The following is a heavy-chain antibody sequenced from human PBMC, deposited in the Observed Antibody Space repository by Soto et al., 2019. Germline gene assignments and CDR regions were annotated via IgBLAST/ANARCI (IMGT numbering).Heavy chain of an antibody. CDR3: VSGSFPNWFDP. CDR1: GFSFSTPGVG. J-gene: IGHJ5*02. D-gene: IGHD3-10*01. CDR2: IYWNDDR. Sequence: QITLKESGPTLVKPTQTLTLTCTFSGFSFSTPGVGVGWIRQPPGEALEWLALIYWNDDRRYSPSLRSRLTITKDSSTAQVALTMTNMDPVDTATSYCVSGSFPNWFDPWGRGTLVTVSS. V-gene: IGHV2-5*01.